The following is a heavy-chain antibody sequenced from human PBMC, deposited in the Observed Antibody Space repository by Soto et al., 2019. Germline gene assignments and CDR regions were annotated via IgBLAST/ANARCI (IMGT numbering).Heavy chain of an antibody. CDR3: ARAGFSYGHLLF. V-gene: IGHV4-30-4*01. J-gene: IGHJ4*02. CDR2: VFYSGAT. CDR1: GGPIKTGDYY. Sequence: LSLTCNVSGGPIKTGDYYWNWIRQPPGKGLEWIGYVFYSGATNYSPSLKSRAAISMGTSKNQFSLSLTSVTAADTAVYYCARAGFSYGHLLFWGQGIRVTVSS. D-gene: IGHD3-10*01.